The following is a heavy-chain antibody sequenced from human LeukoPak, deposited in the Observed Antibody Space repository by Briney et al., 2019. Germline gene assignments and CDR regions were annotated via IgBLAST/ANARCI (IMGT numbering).Heavy chain of an antibody. D-gene: IGHD1-1*01. CDR2: ISAYNGNT. Sequence: ASVKVSCKASGGTFSSYAISWVRQAPGQGLEWMGWISAYNGNTNYAQKLQGRVTMTTDTSTSTAYMELRSLRSDDTAVYYCARDDNWNQHFDYWGQGTLVTVSS. CDR3: ARDDNWNQHFDY. V-gene: IGHV1-18*01. J-gene: IGHJ4*02. CDR1: GGTFSSYA.